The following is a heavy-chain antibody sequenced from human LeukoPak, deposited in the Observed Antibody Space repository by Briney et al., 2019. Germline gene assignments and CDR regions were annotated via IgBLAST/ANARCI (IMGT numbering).Heavy chain of an antibody. V-gene: IGHV4-59*08. CDR1: GGSISSYY. CDR2: IYYSGST. CDR3: ARRVVRGLNWFDP. Sequence: SETLSLTCTVSGGSISSYYWSWIRQPPGKGLEWIGYIYYSGSTNYNPSLKSRVTISVDTSKNQFSLKLSSVTAADTAVYYCARRVVRGLNWFDPWGQGTLVTVSS. D-gene: IGHD3-10*01. J-gene: IGHJ5*02.